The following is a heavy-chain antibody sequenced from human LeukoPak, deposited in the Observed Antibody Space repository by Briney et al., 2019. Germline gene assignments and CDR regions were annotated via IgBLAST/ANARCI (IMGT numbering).Heavy chain of an antibody. Sequence: ASVKVSCKASGYTFTSYHIDWVRQAPGQGPEWMGWMNAKSGHAGYAQNLEGRVTMTRDTSTNTAYMELRGLRSEDTAVYFCARGMFDNSGHYYYFYYALDVWGQGTTVTVSS. D-gene: IGHD3-22*01. J-gene: IGHJ6*02. V-gene: IGHV1-8*01. CDR1: GYTFTSYH. CDR3: ARGMFDNSGHYYYFYYALDV. CDR2: MNAKSGHA.